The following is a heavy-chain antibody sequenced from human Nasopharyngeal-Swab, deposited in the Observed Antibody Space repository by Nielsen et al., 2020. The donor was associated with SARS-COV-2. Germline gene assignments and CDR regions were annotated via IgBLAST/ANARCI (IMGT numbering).Heavy chain of an antibody. CDR1: GGTFSSYA. J-gene: IGHJ6*03. CDR2: IIPIFGTA. Sequence: SVKVSCKASGGTFSSYAISWVRQAPGQGLEWMGGIIPIFGTANYAQKFQGRVTITADESTSTAYMELSSLRSEDTAVYYCARDFGSGWLDYYSYYMDVWGKGTTVTVSS. V-gene: IGHV1-69*13. CDR3: ARDFGSGWLDYYSYYMDV. D-gene: IGHD6-19*01.